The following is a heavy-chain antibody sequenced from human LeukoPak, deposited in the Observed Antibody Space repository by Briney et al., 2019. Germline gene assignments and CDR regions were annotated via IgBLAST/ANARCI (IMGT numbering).Heavy chain of an antibody. V-gene: IGHV3-74*01. J-gene: IGHJ4*02. CDR2: INNDGRSA. D-gene: IGHD3-16*01. CDR1: GFTFSSYW. Sequence: GGSLRLSCAASGFTFSSYWMHWVRQAPGKGLVWVSRINNDGRSASYAESVKGRFTISRDNAKNTLYLQMNSLRAEDTAVYYCVRDVWGDRDGYFDNWGQGTLSPSPQ. CDR3: VRDVWGDRDGYFDN.